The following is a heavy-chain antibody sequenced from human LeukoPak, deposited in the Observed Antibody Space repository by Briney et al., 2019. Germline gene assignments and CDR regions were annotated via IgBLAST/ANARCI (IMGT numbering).Heavy chain of an antibody. J-gene: IGHJ4*02. CDR1: GFTFSSYW. D-gene: IGHD5-12*01. Sequence: GGSLRLSCAAFGFTFSSYWMSWVRQAPGKGLEWVANIKQDGSEKYYVDSVKGRFTISRDNAKNSLYLQMNSLRAEDTAVYYCARVSPRIVASNWGQGTLVTVST. CDR3: ARVSPRIVASN. V-gene: IGHV3-7*01. CDR2: IKQDGSEK.